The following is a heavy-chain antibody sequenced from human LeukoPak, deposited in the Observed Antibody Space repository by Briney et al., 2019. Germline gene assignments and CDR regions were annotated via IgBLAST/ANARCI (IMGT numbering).Heavy chain of an antibody. D-gene: IGHD3-3*01. J-gene: IGHJ5*02. V-gene: IGHV4-30-4*08. CDR3: ARGRDSYYDFWSGSKDWFDP. CDR2: IYYSGST. Sequence: SQTLSLTCTVSGGSISSGGYYWSWIRQHPGKGLEWIGYIYYSGSTYYNPSLKSRVTISVDTSKNQFSLKLSSVTAADTAVYYCARGRDSYYDFWSGSKDWFDPWGQGTLVTVSS. CDR1: GGSISSGGYY.